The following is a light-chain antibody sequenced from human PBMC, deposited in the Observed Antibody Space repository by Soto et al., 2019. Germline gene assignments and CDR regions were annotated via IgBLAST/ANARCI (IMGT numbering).Light chain of an antibody. J-gene: IGKJ1*01. Sequence: DIVLTQSPDSLAVSLGERATINCKSSQSVLYNSNDKNYLAWYQQRPGQPPKLLIYWASTRESGVPDRFSGSGSGTDFTLTISSLQAEDVATYYCQQYYSIPRTFGQGTKVEIK. V-gene: IGKV4-1*01. CDR2: WAS. CDR1: QSVLYNSNDKNY. CDR3: QQYYSIPRT.